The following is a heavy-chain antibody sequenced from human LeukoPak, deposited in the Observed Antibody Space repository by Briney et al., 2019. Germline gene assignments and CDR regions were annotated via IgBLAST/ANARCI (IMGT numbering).Heavy chain of an antibody. J-gene: IGHJ5*02. CDR2: ISAYNGNT. Sequence: GASVKVSCKASGYTFTSYGISWVRQAPGQGLEWMGWISAYNGNTDYAQKPQGRVTMTRDTSTSTVYMELSSLRSEDTAVYYCARVPDYSNYGEWYWFDPWGQGTLVTVSS. CDR1: GYTFTSYG. V-gene: IGHV1-18*01. CDR3: ARVPDYSNYGEWYWFDP. D-gene: IGHD4-4*01.